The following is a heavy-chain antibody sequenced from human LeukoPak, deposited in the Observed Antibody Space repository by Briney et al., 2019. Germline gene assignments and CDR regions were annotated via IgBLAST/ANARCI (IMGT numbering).Heavy chain of an antibody. Sequence: SVKVSCKASGGTFSSYAISWVRQAPGQGLEWMGRIIPILGMANYAQKFQGRVTITADKSTSTAYMELSSLRSEDTAVYYCARNSYYDSSGPYSMAFDIWGQGTMVTVSS. CDR1: GGTFSSYA. CDR2: IIPILGMA. D-gene: IGHD3-22*01. J-gene: IGHJ3*02. V-gene: IGHV1-69*04. CDR3: ARNSYYDSSGPYSMAFDI.